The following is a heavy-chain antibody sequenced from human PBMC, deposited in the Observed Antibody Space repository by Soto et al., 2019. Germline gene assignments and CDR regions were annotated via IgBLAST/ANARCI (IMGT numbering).Heavy chain of an antibody. CDR1: GFTFSSYG. Sequence: HPGGSLRLSCAASGFTFSSYGMHWVRQAPGKGLEWVAVIWYDGSNKYYADSVKGRFTISRDNSKNTLYLQMNSLRAEDTAVYYCARDSEGYSSSWYVGLSPKYYYGTDVWGQGTTVTVSS. J-gene: IGHJ6*02. CDR3: ARDSEGYSSSWYVGLSPKYYYGTDV. D-gene: IGHD6-13*01. V-gene: IGHV3-33*01. CDR2: IWYDGSNK.